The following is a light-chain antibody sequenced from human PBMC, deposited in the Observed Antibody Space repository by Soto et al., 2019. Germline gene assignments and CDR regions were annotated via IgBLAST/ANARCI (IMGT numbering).Light chain of an antibody. CDR3: CSYAGSNNMI. Sequence: QSVLTQPPSASGSPGQSVTISCTGTSSDIGAYNYVSWYQQYPGKAPKLMIFEVSKRPSGVPDRFSGSKSVNTASLTVSGLQAEDEADYYCCSYAGSNNMIFGTGTKLTVL. J-gene: IGLJ1*01. CDR2: EVS. V-gene: IGLV2-8*01. CDR1: SSDIGAYNY.